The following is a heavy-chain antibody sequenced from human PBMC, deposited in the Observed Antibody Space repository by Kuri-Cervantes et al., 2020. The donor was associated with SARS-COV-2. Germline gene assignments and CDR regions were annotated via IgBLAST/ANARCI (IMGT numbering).Heavy chain of an antibody. CDR3: ATAPYCGGGSCYSGGVYLDY. V-gene: IGHV1-18*01. D-gene: IGHD2-15*01. CDR2: ISAYNGNT. J-gene: IGHJ4*02. CDR1: GYTFTSYG. Sequence: ASVKVSCKASGYTFTSYGISWVRQAPGQGLEWMGWISAYNGNTNHAQKLQGRVTMTTDTSTSTAYMELRSLRSDDTAVYYCATAPYCGGGSCYSGGVYLDYWGQGALVTVSS.